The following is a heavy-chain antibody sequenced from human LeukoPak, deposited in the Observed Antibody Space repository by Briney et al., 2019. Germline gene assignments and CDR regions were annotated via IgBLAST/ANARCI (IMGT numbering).Heavy chain of an antibody. Sequence: SGGSLRLSCEASGFTFGSYAVNWVRQAPGKGLEWVSTISGSGSATYYADSVQGRFTISRDNSKNTLYLQVNSLRAEDTAVFYCAKGRTYDFWNGYLVLDRAFHIWGQGTMVTVSS. CDR1: GFTFGSYA. J-gene: IGHJ3*02. CDR2: ISGSGSAT. V-gene: IGHV3-23*01. CDR3: AKGRTYDFWNGYLVLDRAFHI. D-gene: IGHD3-3*01.